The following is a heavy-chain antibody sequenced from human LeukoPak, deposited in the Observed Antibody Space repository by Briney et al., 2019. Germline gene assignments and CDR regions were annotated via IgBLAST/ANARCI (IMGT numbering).Heavy chain of an antibody. J-gene: IGHJ4*02. CDR2: ISYSGSGST. D-gene: IGHD3-10*01. V-gene: IGHV4-59*01. CDR3: ARGLWFGESSFPD. CDR1: GGSTSSYY. Sequence: SETLSLTCTVSGGSTSSYYWSWIRQPPGKELEWIGYISYSGSGSTSYNPSLKSRVTISVDTSKNQFSLKLSSVTAADTAVYYCARGLWFGESSFPDWGQGTLVTVSS.